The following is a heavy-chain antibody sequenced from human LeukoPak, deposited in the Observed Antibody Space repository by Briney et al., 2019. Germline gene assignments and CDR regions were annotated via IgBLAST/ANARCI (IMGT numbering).Heavy chain of an antibody. D-gene: IGHD3-22*01. CDR3: AKRGVVIRVILVGFHKEAYYFDS. V-gene: IGHV3-23*01. Sequence: GGSLRLSCAVSGITLSNYGMTWVRRAPGKGLEWVAGISDTGGRTNYADSVKGRFTISRDNPKNTLYLQMNSLRAEDTAVYFCAKRGVVIRVILVGFHKEAYYFDSWGQGALVTVSS. J-gene: IGHJ4*02. CDR1: GITLSNYG. CDR2: ISDTGGRT.